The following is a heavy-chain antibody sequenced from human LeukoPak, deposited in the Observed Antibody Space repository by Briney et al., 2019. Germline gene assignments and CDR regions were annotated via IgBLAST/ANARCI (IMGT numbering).Heavy chain of an antibody. CDR1: GFTFSSYS. Sequence: SGGSLRLSCAASGFTFSSYSMNWVRQAPGKGLEWVSSISSSSSYIYYADSVKGRFTISRDNAKNSLYLQMNSLRAEDTAVYYCIAAAGIRKKLPDYWGQGTLVTVSS. V-gene: IGHV3-21*01. CDR2: ISSSSSYI. D-gene: IGHD6-13*01. CDR3: IAAAGIRKKLPDY. J-gene: IGHJ4*02.